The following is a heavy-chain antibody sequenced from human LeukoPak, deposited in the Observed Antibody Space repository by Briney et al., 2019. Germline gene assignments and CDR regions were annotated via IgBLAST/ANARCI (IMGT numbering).Heavy chain of an antibody. D-gene: IGHD6-19*01. CDR1: GFTFSSYE. Sequence: PGGSLRLSCAASGFTFSSYEMNWVRQAPGKGLECVSYISSSGSSIYYADSVKGRFTISRDNAENSLYLQMNSLRAEDTAVYYCARAGSALPCFDYWGQGTLVTVSS. CDR2: ISSSGSSI. J-gene: IGHJ4*02. CDR3: ARAGSALPCFDY. V-gene: IGHV3-48*03.